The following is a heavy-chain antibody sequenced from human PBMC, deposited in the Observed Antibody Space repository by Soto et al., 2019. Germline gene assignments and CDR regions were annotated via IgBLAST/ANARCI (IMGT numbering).Heavy chain of an antibody. J-gene: IGHJ4*02. CDR3: AKDMKWGGMTTIHDFDC. Sequence: EMQLVESGGGLVQPGRSLRLSCAASGFTFDDYAMHWVRQVRGKGLEWLSGIRGNSATIDYGDSVKGRVTISRDNAKNSLFLQMNTLRPEDTALYYCAKDMKWGGMTTIHDFDCWGQGTLVIVSS. V-gene: IGHV3-9*01. CDR2: IRGNSATI. D-gene: IGHD4-4*01. CDR1: GFTFDDYA.